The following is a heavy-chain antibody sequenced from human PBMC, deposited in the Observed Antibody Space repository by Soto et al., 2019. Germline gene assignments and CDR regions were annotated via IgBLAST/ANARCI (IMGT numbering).Heavy chain of an antibody. D-gene: IGHD6-13*01. J-gene: IGHJ5*02. CDR2: ISGSGGST. CDR3: AKDREVYSSSWYNWFDP. Sequence: GGSLRLSCAASGFTFSSYAMSWVRQAPGKGLEWVSAISGSGGSTYYADSVKGRFTISRDNSKNTLYLQMNSLRAEDTAVYYCAKDREVYSSSWYNWFDPWGQGTLVTVYS. V-gene: IGHV3-23*01. CDR1: GFTFSSYA.